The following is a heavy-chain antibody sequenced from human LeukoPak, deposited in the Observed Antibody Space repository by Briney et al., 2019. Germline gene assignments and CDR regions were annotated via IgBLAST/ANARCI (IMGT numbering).Heavy chain of an antibody. D-gene: IGHD2-15*01. V-gene: IGHV1-18*01. CDR1: GYTFTSYG. CDR3: ASGYCSGRSCYWGDY. J-gene: IGHJ4*02. CDR2: ISAYNGNT. Sequence: GASVKVSCKASGYTFTSYGISWVRQARGQGLEWMGWISAYNGNTNYAQKLQGRVTMTTDTSTSTAYMELRSLRSDDTAVYYCASGYCSGRSCYWGDYWGQGTLVTVSS.